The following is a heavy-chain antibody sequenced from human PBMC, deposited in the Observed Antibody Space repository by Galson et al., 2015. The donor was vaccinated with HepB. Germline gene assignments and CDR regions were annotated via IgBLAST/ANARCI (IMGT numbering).Heavy chain of an antibody. V-gene: IGHV3-49*03. D-gene: IGHD3-10*01. CDR3: TRDRVLWARLWFGTEDAFDI. CDR1: GFTFGDYA. J-gene: IGHJ3*02. CDR2: IRSKAYGGTT. Sequence: SLRLSCAASGFTFGDYAMSWFRQAPGKGLEWVGFIRSKAYGGTTEYAASVKGRFTISRDDSKSIAYLQMNSLKTEDTAVYYCTRDRVLWARLWFGTEDAFDIWGQGTMVTVSS.